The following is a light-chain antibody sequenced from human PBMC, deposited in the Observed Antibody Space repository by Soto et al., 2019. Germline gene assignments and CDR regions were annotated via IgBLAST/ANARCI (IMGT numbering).Light chain of an antibody. J-gene: IGKJ1*01. CDR3: LQQHNYPRT. V-gene: IGKV1-17*01. CDR2: AAS. CDR1: QGIGND. Sequence: DIQMTQSPSSLSASVGDRVTITCRSSQGIGNDLGWYQQKPGKAPKRLIYAASSLQSGVPSRFSGSGSGTEFTLTISSLQPEDFATSYCLQQHNYPRTFGQGTTVDI.